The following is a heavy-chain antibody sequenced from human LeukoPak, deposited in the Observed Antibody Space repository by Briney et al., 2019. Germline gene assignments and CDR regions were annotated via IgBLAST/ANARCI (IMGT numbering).Heavy chain of an antibody. D-gene: IGHD3-10*01. CDR2: INHSGST. J-gene: IGHJ5*02. Sequence: SETLSLTCAVYGGSFSGYYWSWIRQPPGKGLEWIGEINHSGSTNYNPSLKSRVTISVDTSKNQFSLKLSSVTAADTAVYYCARLGCDYGSGSFRCGFDPWGQGTLVTVSS. V-gene: IGHV4-34*01. CDR3: ARLGCDYGSGSFRCGFDP. CDR1: GGSFSGYY.